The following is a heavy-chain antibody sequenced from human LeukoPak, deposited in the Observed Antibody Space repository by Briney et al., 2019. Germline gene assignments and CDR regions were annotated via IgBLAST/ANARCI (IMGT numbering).Heavy chain of an antibody. CDR1: GASISAYS. CDR2: IHYSGNT. CDR3: ARHGRESRYFDWLLYYIDH. D-gene: IGHD3-9*01. V-gene: IGHV4-59*08. Sequence: AETLSLTCTVSGASISAYSWSWIRQPPGKGLEWIACIHYSGNTHCNPSLESRVTLSVDTSKNHFSLKLRSVTAADTAVYYCARHGRESRYFDWLLYYIDHWGQGALVSVSS. J-gene: IGHJ4*02.